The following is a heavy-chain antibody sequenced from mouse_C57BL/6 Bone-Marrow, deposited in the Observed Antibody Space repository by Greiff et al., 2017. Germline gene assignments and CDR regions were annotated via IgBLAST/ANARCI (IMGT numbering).Heavy chain of an antibody. CDR1: GFSFNTYA. V-gene: IGHV10-1*01. Sequence: EVKLVESGGGLVQPKGSLKLSCAASGFSFNTYAMNWVRQAPGKGLEWVARIRSKSNNYATYYADSVKDRFTISRDDSESMLYLQMNNLKTEDTAMYYCVRQEGNYEAMDYWGQGTSVTVSS. CDR2: IRSKSNNYAT. D-gene: IGHD2-1*01. CDR3: VRQEGNYEAMDY. J-gene: IGHJ4*01.